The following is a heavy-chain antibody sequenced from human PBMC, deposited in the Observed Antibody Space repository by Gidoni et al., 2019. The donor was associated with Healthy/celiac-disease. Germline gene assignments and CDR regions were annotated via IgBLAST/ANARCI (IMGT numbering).Heavy chain of an antibody. CDR2: IYYSGST. J-gene: IGHJ5*02. V-gene: IGHV4-59*01. D-gene: IGHD3-3*01. CDR3: ARGKDYDFWSGSMGFDP. CDR1: GGSISSYY. Sequence: QVQLQESGPGLVKPSETLSLTCTVYGGSISSYYWSWIRQPPGKGLEWIGYIYYSGSTNYNPSLKSRVTISVDTSKNQFSLKLSSVTAADTAVYYCARGKDYDFWSGSMGFDPWGQGTLVTVSS.